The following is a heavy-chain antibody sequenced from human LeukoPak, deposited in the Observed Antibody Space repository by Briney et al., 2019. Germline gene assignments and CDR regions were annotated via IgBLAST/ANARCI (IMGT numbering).Heavy chain of an antibody. Sequence: PGGSLRLSCAASGFTFSSYAMSWVRQAPGKGLEWVSAISGSGGSTYYADSVKGRFTISRDNAKNSLYLQMNSLRAEDTAVYCCARSAGYSYVDYWGQGTLVTVSS. J-gene: IGHJ4*02. CDR3: ARSAGYSYVDY. CDR1: GFTFSSYA. V-gene: IGHV3-23*01. CDR2: ISGSGGST. D-gene: IGHD5-18*01.